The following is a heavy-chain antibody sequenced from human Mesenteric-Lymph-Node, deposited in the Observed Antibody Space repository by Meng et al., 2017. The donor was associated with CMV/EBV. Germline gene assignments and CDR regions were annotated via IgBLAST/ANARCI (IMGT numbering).Heavy chain of an antibody. D-gene: IGHD2-2*01. CDR2: IYYSGST. CDR3: ARGQDIVVVPAAKYYYYGMDV. CDR1: GGSVSSGSYY. J-gene: IGHJ6*02. V-gene: IGHV4-61*01. Sequence: GSLRLSCTVSGGSVSSGSYYWSWIRQPPGKGLEWIGYIYYSGSTNYNPSLKSRVTISVDTSKNQFSLKLSSVTAADTAVYYCARGQDIVVVPAAKYYYYGMDVWGQGTTVTVSS.